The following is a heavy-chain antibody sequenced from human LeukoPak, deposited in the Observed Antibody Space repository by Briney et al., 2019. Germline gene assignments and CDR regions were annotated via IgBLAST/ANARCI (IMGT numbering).Heavy chain of an antibody. V-gene: IGHV4-59*01. Sequence: SETLSLTCTVSGGPISSYYWSWIRQPPGKGLEWIGYIYYSGSTNYNPSLKSRVTISVDTSKNQFSLKLSSVTAADTAVYYCARAGTRLSDAFDIWGQGTMVTVSS. D-gene: IGHD6-19*01. CDR2: IYYSGST. J-gene: IGHJ3*02. CDR3: ARAGTRLSDAFDI. CDR1: GGPISSYY.